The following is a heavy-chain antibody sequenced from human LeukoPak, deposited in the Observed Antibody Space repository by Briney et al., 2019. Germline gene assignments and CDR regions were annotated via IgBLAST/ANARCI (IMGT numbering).Heavy chain of an antibody. J-gene: IGHJ4*02. Sequence: GGSLRLSCAASGFTFSSYGMHWVRQAPGKGLEWVAFIRYDGSNKYYADSVKGRFTISRDNSKNTLYLQMNSLRAEDTAVYYCAKDQRYYDSSGYRYFDYWGQGTLVTVSP. CDR2: IRYDGSNK. D-gene: IGHD3-22*01. CDR1: GFTFSSYG. V-gene: IGHV3-30*02. CDR3: AKDQRYYDSSGYRYFDY.